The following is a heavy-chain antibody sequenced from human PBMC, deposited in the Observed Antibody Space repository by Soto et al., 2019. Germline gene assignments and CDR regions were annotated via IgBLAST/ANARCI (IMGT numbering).Heavy chain of an antibody. J-gene: IGHJ5*02. V-gene: IGHV4-39*01. CDR3: ARRGSAVSVATGFDP. CDR1: GGSISTSTYF. D-gene: IGHD1-1*01. CDR2: IYYIGNT. Sequence: PSETLSLTCTVSGGSISTSTYFWDWIRQPPGKGLEWIGGIYYIGNTYYNPSLKSRVTISIDTSENQFSLRLNSVTAADTAVYFCARRGSAVSVATGFDPWGQGTPVTVSS.